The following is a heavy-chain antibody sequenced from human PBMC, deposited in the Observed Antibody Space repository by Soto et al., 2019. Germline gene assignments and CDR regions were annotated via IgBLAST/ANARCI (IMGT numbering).Heavy chain of an antibody. CDR2: INPSGGST. CDR1: GYTFTGYY. Sequence: ASVKVSCKESGYTFTGYYMQWVRQAPGQGLEWMGIINPSGGSTSYAQKFQGRVTMTRDTSTSTVYMELSSLRSEDTAVYYCALTAGYSSSWQYAFDIWGQGTMVTVSS. V-gene: IGHV1-46*01. CDR3: ALTAGYSSSWQYAFDI. D-gene: IGHD6-13*01. J-gene: IGHJ3*02.